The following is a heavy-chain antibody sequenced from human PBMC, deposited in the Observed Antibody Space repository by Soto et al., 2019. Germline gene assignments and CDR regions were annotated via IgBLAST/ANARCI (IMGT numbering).Heavy chain of an antibody. CDR1: GGPFSTYT. J-gene: IGHJ5*02. CDR3: ARSQYSSGYGNNCFDP. CDR2: MIPICGTA. V-gene: IGHV1-69*01. D-gene: IGHD3-22*01. Sequence: VQLAQSGAEVKKPGSSVKVSCKASGGPFSTYTITWVRQAPGQGLEWMGGMIPICGTANYPQKFQGRVTISTDESTSTAPVELSSPRSENTAVYSCARSQYSSGYGNNCFDPGGQGTLGTVAS.